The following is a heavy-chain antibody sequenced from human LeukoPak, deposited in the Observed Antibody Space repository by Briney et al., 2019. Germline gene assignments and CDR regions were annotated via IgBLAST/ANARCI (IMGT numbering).Heavy chain of an antibody. Sequence: SETLSLTCTVSGGSISSHYWSWIRQPPGKGLEWIGYISYIGNTNYNPSLKSRVTISVDTSKNQFSLKLSSVTAADAAVYYCARDRYFDWLPNNNWFDPWGQGTLVTVSS. CDR2: ISYIGNT. J-gene: IGHJ5*02. V-gene: IGHV4-59*11. CDR1: GGSISSHY. CDR3: ARDRYFDWLPNNNWFDP. D-gene: IGHD3-9*01.